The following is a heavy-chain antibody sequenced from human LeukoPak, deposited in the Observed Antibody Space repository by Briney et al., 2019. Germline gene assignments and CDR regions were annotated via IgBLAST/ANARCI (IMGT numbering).Heavy chain of an antibody. CDR2: ISSSSSTI. J-gene: IGHJ4*02. CDR1: GFTFSSYS. CDR3: ATEGDVGYGYLY. Sequence: GGSLRLSCAASGFTFSSYSMNWVRQAPGKGLEWVSYISSSSSTIYYADSVKGRFIISRDNAKNSLYLQMNSLRAEDTAVYYCATEGDVGYGYLYWGQGTPVTVSS. V-gene: IGHV3-48*01. D-gene: IGHD5-18*01.